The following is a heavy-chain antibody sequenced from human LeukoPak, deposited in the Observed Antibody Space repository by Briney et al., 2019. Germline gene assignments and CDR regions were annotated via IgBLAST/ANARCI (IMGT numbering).Heavy chain of an antibody. CDR3: ARGVSSGYYYYYYGMDV. J-gene: IGHJ6*02. CDR1: GFTFSSYA. V-gene: IGHV3-64*01. D-gene: IGHD3-22*01. Sequence: GGSLRLSCAASGFTFSSYAMHWVRQAPGKGLEYVSAISSNGGSTYYANSVKGRFTISRDNSKNTLYLQMGSLRAEDMAVYYCARGVSSGYYYYYYGMDVWGQGTTVTVSS. CDR2: ISSNGGST.